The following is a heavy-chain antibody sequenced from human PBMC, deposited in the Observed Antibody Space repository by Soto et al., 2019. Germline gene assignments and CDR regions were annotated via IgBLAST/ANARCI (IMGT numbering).Heavy chain of an antibody. CDR2: INHSGGT. V-gene: IGHV4-34*01. D-gene: IGHD3-22*01. CDR1: GGSFSAYY. CDR3: ARGRVDTGDSSSFYEY. Sequence: SETLSLTCAVYGGSFSAYYLSWIRQPPGKGLEWIGEINHSGGTSYTPSLKSRVTISVDTSKSQFSLKLPSVTAADRAVYYCARGRVDTGDSSSFYEYWGQGTPVTVSS. J-gene: IGHJ4*02.